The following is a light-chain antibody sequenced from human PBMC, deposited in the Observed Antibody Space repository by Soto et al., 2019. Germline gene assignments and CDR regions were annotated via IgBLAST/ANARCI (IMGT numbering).Light chain of an antibody. CDR3: QQYNSYPIP. J-gene: IGKJ5*01. CDR1: QSTSSR. Sequence: DIQMTQSPSTLSASVGDRVTITCRASQSTSSRFAWYQQKPGKAPKLLIYKASSLESGVPSRFSGSGSGTEFTLTISSLQPDDFATYYCQQYNSYPIPFGQGTRLEIK. CDR2: KAS. V-gene: IGKV1-5*03.